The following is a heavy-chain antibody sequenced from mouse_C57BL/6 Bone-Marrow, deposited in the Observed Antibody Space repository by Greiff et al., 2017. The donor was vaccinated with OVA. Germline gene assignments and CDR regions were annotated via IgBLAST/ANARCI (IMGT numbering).Heavy chain of an antibody. CDR3: ARSLLLRYFDV. D-gene: IGHD1-1*01. J-gene: IGHJ1*03. CDR2: INPSNGGT. Sequence: QVQLQQPGTELVKPGASVKLSCKASGYTFTSYWMHWVKQRPGQGLEWIGNINPSNGGTNYNEKFKSKATLTVDKASSTAYMQLSSLTCEDSAVYYFARSLLLRYFDVWGTGTTVTVSS. CDR1: GYTFTSYW. V-gene: IGHV1-53*01.